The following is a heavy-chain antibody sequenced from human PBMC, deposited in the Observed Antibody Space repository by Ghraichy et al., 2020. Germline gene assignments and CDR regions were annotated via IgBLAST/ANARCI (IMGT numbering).Heavy chain of an antibody. CDR1: GFTFSSYW. CDR3: ARGNSGYGGPSGY. J-gene: IGHJ4*01. D-gene: IGHD5-12*01. Sequence: GGSLRLSCAASGFTFSSYWMHWVRQVPGKGLVWVSRINSDGSSTSYADSVKGRFTISRDNAKNTLYLQMNSLRAEDTAVYYCARGNSGYGGPSGYWGHGTLVTVSS. CDR2: INSDGSST. V-gene: IGHV3-74*01.